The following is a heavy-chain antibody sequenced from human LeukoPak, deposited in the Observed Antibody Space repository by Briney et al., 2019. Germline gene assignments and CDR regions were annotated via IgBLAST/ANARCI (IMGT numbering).Heavy chain of an antibody. CDR3: ARGTPYFDY. Sequence: ASVKVSCKASGYTFTNYFIHWVRQAPGQGPEWMGRINAENGDTDYAQKFQGRVTMTRDTSTSTVYMELSSLRSEDTAVYYCARGTPYFDYWGQGTLVTVSS. V-gene: IGHV1-8*01. J-gene: IGHJ4*02. CDR2: INAENGDT. CDR1: GYTFTNYF.